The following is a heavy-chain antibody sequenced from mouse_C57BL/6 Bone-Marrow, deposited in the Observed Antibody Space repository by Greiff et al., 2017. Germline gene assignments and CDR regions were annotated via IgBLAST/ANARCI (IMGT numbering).Heavy chain of an antibody. CDR1: GYAFSSYW. D-gene: IGHD1-1*01. V-gene: IGHV1-80*01. Sequence: VQLVESGAELVKPGASVKISCKASGYAFSSYWMNWVKQRPGKGLEWIGQIYPGDGDTNYNGKFKGKATLTADKSSSTAYMQLSSLTSEDSAVYFCAQERGLRWFAYWGQGTLVTVSA. CDR2: IYPGDGDT. CDR3: AQERGLRWFAY. J-gene: IGHJ3*01.